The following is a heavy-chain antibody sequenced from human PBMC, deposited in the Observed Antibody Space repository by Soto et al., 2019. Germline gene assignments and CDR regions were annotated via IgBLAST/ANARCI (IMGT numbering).Heavy chain of an antibody. J-gene: IGHJ4*02. CDR1: GFTFSNYW. D-gene: IGHD4-17*01. CDR2: INSDGSSK. Sequence: EAHLVESGGGLVQPGGSLRLSCAASGFTFSNYWIHWVRQAPGKGLVWVSRINSDGSSKNYADSVKGRFTISRDNAKNTVYLQMNRLRAEDTAMFYCSNSARGSYGDYSWDQGTLVTVSP. V-gene: IGHV3-74*01. CDR3: SNSARGSYGDYS.